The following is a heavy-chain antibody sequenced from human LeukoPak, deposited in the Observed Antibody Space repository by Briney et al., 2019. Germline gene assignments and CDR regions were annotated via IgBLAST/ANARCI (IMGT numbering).Heavy chain of an antibody. CDR2: IIPIFGTA. D-gene: IGHD2-2*01. J-gene: IGHJ6*04. CDR1: VGTFSSYA. V-gene: IGHV1-69*06. Sequence: SVNVSCKASVGTFSSYAISWVRQAPGQGLEWMGGIIPIFGTANYAQKVQGRVTITADKSTSTAYMEVSSLRSEDTAVYYCGRAEAGDIVVVPAATGANYYYGMDAWGKGTTVTVSS. CDR3: GRAEAGDIVVVPAATGANYYYGMDA.